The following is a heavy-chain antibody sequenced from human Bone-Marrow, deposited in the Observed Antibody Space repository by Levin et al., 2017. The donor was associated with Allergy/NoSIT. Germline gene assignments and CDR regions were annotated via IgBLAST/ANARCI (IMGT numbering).Heavy chain of an antibody. Sequence: SETLSLTCTVSGGSISSDDYYWSWIRQPPGKGLEWIGYIFNSGSTFYNSSLKSRVDISADVSKNQFFLRLNSVTAADTAVYYCARESLFESGTYTLGRFDHWSQGILVTVSA. CDR1: GGSISSDDYY. CDR2: IFNSGST. CDR3: ARESLFESGTYTLGRFDH. V-gene: IGHV4-30-4*01. J-gene: IGHJ5*02. D-gene: IGHD3-10*01.